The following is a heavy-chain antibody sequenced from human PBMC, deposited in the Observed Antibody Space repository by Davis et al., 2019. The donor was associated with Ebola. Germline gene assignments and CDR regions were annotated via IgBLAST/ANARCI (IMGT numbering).Heavy chain of an antibody. CDR1: GYSISSGYY. Sequence: PSETLSLTCTVSGYSISSGYYWGWIRQPPGKGLEWIGEINHSGSTNYNPSLKSRVTISVDTSKNQFSLKLSSVTAADTAVYYCARVQAPHPPWGQGTLVTVSS. J-gene: IGHJ5*02. CDR2: INHSGST. CDR3: ARVQAPHPP. V-gene: IGHV4-38-2*02.